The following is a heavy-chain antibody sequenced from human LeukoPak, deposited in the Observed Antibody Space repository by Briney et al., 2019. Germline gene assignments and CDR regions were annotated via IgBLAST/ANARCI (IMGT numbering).Heavy chain of an antibody. CDR1: GYTFTGYY. V-gene: IGHV1-2*02. D-gene: IGHD2-2*01. Sequence: ASVKVSCKPSGYTFTGYYMHWVRQAPGQGLEWMGWINPNSGGTNYAQKSQGRVTLPRDTSIRTAHMELSRLSSDDPAVYYCAGGGDMVVIPSALSWFDPCGQGTLVTVSS. J-gene: IGHJ5*02. CDR3: AGGGDMVVIPSALSWFDP. CDR2: INPNSGGT.